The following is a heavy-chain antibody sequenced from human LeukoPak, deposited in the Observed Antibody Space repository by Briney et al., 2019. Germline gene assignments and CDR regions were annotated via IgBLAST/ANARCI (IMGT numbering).Heavy chain of an antibody. CDR3: ARSLEDIVVVPAFFDY. Sequence: GASVKVSCKASGYTFTSYGISWVRQAPGQGLEWMGWISAYNGNTNYAQKLQGRVTMTTDTSTSTAYMELRSLRSDDTAVYYCARSLEDIVVVPAFFDYWGQGTLVTVSS. CDR2: ISAYNGNT. V-gene: IGHV1-18*04. D-gene: IGHD2-2*01. J-gene: IGHJ4*02. CDR1: GYTFTSYG.